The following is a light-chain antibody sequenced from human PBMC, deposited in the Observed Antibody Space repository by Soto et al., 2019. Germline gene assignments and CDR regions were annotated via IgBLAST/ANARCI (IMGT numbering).Light chain of an antibody. Sequence: DIQMTQSQSSVSASVGDRVTITYRASQGISGWLAWYQQKPGKAPKLLIYAASSLQSGVPSRFSGSGSGTDFTLTISSLQPEDFATYYCQQANSFPITFGQGTRLEIK. CDR2: AAS. CDR3: QQANSFPIT. J-gene: IGKJ5*01. CDR1: QGISGW. V-gene: IGKV1-12*01.